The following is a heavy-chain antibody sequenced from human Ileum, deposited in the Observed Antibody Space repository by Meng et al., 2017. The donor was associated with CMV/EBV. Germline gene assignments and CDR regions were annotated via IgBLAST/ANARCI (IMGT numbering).Heavy chain of an antibody. V-gene: IGHV3-30*02. D-gene: IGHD6-25*01. J-gene: IGHJ4*02. CDR2: IGYDGSEK. CDR3: AKQADPSAYFFDF. CDR1: GFTFYNYG. Sequence: GESLKISCAASGFTFYNYGMHWVRQAAGTGLEWVAFIGYDGSEKHYGDSVQDRFTVSRDNSRNSLSLQMTNLRDDDTAVYYCAKQADPSAYFFDFWGEGTMVTVSS.